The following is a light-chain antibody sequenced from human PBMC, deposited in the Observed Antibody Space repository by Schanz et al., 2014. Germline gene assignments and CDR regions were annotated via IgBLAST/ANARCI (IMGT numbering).Light chain of an antibody. J-gene: IGLJ2*01. Sequence: QSVLTQPPSVSAAPGQKVTISCSGSSSNIGDNYVSWYQQVPGTAPKLLIYDNNQRPSGIPDRFSGSKSGTSATLGITGLQTGDEADYYCGTWDSSLSVMLFGGGTKVTVL. CDR3: GTWDSSLSVML. CDR2: DNN. V-gene: IGLV1-51*01. CDR1: SSNIGDNY.